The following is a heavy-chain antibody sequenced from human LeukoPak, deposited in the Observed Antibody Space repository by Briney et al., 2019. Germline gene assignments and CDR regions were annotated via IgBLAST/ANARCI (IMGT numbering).Heavy chain of an antibody. V-gene: IGHV3-48*01. CDR2: ISSSSSTI. CDR1: GFTFSSYS. Sequence: GGSLRLSCAVSGFTFSSYSVNWVRQAPGKGLEWVSYISSSSSTIYYADSVKGRFTISRDNSKNTLYLQMNSLRAEDTAVYYCARDKFYSSSYFDYWGQGTLVTVSS. D-gene: IGHD6-13*01. CDR3: ARDKFYSSSYFDY. J-gene: IGHJ4*02.